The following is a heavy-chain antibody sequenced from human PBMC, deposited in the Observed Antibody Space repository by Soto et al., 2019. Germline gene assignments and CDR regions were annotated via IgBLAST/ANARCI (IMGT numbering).Heavy chain of an antibody. V-gene: IGHV4-31*03. J-gene: IGHJ4*02. CDR3: ARGVAWDIVVVVADRTGLIEN. CDR2: IDYSGST. D-gene: IGHD2-15*01. CDR1: GGSISSGGYY. Sequence: QVQLQESGPGLVKPSQTLSLTCTVSGGSISSGGYYWSWIRQHPGKGLEWIGYIDYSGSTYYNPSLKSRVTISVDTSKNQFSLKLSSVTAADTAVYYCARGVAWDIVVVVADRTGLIENWGQGTLVTVSS.